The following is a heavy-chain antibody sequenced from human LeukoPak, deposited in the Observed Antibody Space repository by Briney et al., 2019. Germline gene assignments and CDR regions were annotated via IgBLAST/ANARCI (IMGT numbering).Heavy chain of an antibody. J-gene: IGHJ4*02. CDR1: GFTFSTYA. CDR3: AKRVAYSSSWPYFDY. Sequence: GGSLRLSCAVSGFTFSTYAMSWVRQAPGKGLEWVSTISVSGSGVTTYYADSVKGRFTISSDNSKNTLYLQMNSLRAEDTAVYYCAKRVAYSSSWPYFDYWGQGTLVTVSS. D-gene: IGHD6-13*01. V-gene: IGHV3-23*01. CDR2: ISVSGSGVTT.